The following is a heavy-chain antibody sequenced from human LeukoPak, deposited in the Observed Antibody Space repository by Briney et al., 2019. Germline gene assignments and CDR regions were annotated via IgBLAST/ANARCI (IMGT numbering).Heavy chain of an antibody. J-gene: IGHJ3*02. D-gene: IGHD2-21*02. CDR1: GGSISSSSYY. V-gene: IGHV4-30-2*01. CDR2: FHHAGYT. CDR3: VRGGGLPNCGGDCPPDS. Sequence: SETLSLTCTVSGGSISSSSYYWGWIRQPPGEGLEWIGYFHHAGYTSYNPSLKSRVTISGDRSKNQFSLNLNSVTAADTAVYYCVRGGGLPNCGGDCPPDSWGQGKMVTVSS.